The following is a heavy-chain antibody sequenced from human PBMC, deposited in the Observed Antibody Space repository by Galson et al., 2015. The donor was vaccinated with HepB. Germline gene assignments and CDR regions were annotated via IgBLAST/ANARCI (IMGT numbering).Heavy chain of an antibody. CDR3: ARVMITFGGVIVAFDI. CDR1: GFTVSSNY. J-gene: IGHJ3*02. V-gene: IGHV3-53*01. Sequence: SCAASGFTVSSNYMSWVRQAPGKGLEWVSVIYSGGSTYYADSVKGRFTISRDNSKNTLYLQMNSLRAEDTAVYYCARVMITFGGVIVAFDIWGQGTMVTVSS. D-gene: IGHD3-16*02. CDR2: IYSGGST.